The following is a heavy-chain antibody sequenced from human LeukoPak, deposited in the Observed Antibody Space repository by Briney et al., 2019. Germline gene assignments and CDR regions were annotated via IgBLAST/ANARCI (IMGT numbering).Heavy chain of an antibody. CDR2: ISYDGSNK. V-gene: IGHV3-30*18. Sequence: GGSLRLSCAASGFTFSSYGMHWVRQAPGKGLEWVAVISYDGSNKYYADSVRGRFTISRDNSKNTLYLQMNSLRAEGTAVYYCAKGDYDFWSGYSAFSTYYFDYWGQGTLVTVSS. D-gene: IGHD3-3*01. J-gene: IGHJ4*02. CDR1: GFTFSSYG. CDR3: AKGDYDFWSGYSAFSTYYFDY.